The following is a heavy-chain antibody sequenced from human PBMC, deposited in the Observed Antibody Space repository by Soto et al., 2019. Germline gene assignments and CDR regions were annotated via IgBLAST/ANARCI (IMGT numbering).Heavy chain of an antibody. J-gene: IGHJ5*02. CDR2: IIPILGIA. CDR3: ARDPISPYCSSTSCYHRWFDP. V-gene: IGHV1-69*04. CDR1: GGTFSSYT. D-gene: IGHD2-2*01. Sequence: ASVKVSCKASGGTFSSYTISWVRQAPGQGLEWMGRIIPILGIANYAQKFQGRVTITADKSTSTAYMELSSLRSEDTAVYYCARDPISPYCSSTSCYHRWFDPWGQGTLVTVSS.